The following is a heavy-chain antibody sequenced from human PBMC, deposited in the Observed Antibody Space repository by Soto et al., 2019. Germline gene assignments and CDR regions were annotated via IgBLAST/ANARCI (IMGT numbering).Heavy chain of an antibody. D-gene: IGHD3-10*01. Sequence: VSVKVSCKSSGYTFTSYSRHWVRQAPGQRLEWMGWINAGNGNTKYSQKFQGRVTITRDTSASTAYMELSSLRSEDTAVYYCARSPGGPMTPGDYWGQGTLVTVSS. J-gene: IGHJ4*02. CDR1: GYTFTSYS. CDR2: INAGNGNT. V-gene: IGHV1-3*01. CDR3: ARSPGGPMTPGDY.